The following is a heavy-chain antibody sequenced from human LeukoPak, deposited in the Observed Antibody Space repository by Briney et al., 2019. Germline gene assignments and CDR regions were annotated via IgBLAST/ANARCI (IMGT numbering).Heavy chain of an antibody. J-gene: IGHJ6*03. CDR1: GFTFSDSS. CDR2: ISSRSSAI. V-gene: IGHV3-48*04. Sequence: GGSLRLSCAASGFTFSDSSMNWVRQAPGKGLEWLSYISSRSSAIYYADSVKGRFTVSRDNAKNTLYLQMNSLRAEDTAVYYCAVLNVWRGITIFGVVTQGHYYMDVWGKGTTVTVSS. CDR3: AVLNVWRGITIFGVVTQGHYYMDV. D-gene: IGHD3-3*01.